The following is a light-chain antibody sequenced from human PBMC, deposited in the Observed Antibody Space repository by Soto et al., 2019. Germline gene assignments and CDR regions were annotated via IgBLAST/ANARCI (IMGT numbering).Light chain of an antibody. J-gene: IGKJ5*01. V-gene: IGKV3-11*01. Sequence: EIVLTQSPATLSLSPGERATLSCRASQSVSSYLAWYQQNPGQAPRLLSYDASNRATGIPARFSGSGSGTDFTLTISSLEPEDCAVYYCQQRSNWPPITFGHGTRLEL. CDR2: DAS. CDR3: QQRSNWPPIT. CDR1: QSVSSY.